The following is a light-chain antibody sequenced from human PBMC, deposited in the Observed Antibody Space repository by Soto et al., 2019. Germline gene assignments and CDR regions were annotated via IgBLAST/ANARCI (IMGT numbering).Light chain of an antibody. CDR3: EQYTTTPFT. V-gene: IGKV3-20*01. Sequence: IVLTQSPGNLSLSPGERATLYCRASQSVGSNYLAWYQQKPGQAPRVFIYGASSRATGIPDRFSGGGPGGHFTLPNSKLGPEDFGVYYCEQYTTTPFTFGPGTKVDIK. CDR1: QSVGSNY. CDR2: GAS. J-gene: IGKJ3*01.